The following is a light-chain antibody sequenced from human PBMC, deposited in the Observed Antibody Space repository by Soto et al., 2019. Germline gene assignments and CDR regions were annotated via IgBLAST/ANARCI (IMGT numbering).Light chain of an antibody. CDR2: GNS. J-gene: IGLJ2*01. V-gene: IGLV1-40*01. Sequence: QLVLTQPPSVSGAPGQRVTISCTGSSSNIGAPYDVHWYQQLPGTAPKLLIYGNSNRPSGVPDRFSGSKSGTSASLAITGLQAEDEADYYCQSYDTSLSVVVFGGGTKLTVL. CDR1: SSNIGAPYD. CDR3: QSYDTSLSVVV.